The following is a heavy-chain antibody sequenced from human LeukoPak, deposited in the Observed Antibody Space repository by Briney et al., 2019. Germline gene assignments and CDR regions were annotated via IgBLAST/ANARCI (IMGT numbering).Heavy chain of an antibody. Sequence: PGGSLRLSCAASGFTFSSYAMSWVRQAPGKGLEWVSAISGSGGSTYYADSVKGRFTISRDNSKNTLYLQMNSLRAEDTAVYYCAKGLGSYYGSGSYYNGGDLFDYWGQGTLVTVSS. CDR3: AKGLGSYYGSGSYYNGGDLFDY. CDR2: ISGSGGST. D-gene: IGHD3-10*01. CDR1: GFTFSSYA. J-gene: IGHJ4*02. V-gene: IGHV3-23*01.